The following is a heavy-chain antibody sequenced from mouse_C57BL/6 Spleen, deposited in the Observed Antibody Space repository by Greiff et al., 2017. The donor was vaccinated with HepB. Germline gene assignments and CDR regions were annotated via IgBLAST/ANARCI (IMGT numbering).Heavy chain of an antibody. V-gene: IGHV5-17*01. J-gene: IGHJ3*01. Sequence: EVQRVESGGGLVKPGGSLKLSCAASGFTFSDYGMHWVRQAPEKGLEWVAYISSGSSTIYYADTVKGRFTISRDNAKNNLFLQKTSLRSEDTAMYYCAWEFAYWGQGTLVTVSA. CDR3: AWEFAY. CDR2: ISSGSSTI. CDR1: GFTFSDYG.